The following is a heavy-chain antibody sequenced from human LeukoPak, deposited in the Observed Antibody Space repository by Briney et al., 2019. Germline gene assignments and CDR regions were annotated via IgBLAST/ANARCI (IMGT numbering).Heavy chain of an antibody. CDR1: GFTFSSYT. CDR3: ASHYGSGSSPFDR. D-gene: IGHD3-10*01. V-gene: IGHV3-21*01. CDR2: ISRSNSFI. Sequence: PGGSLRLSCAASGFTFSSYTMNWVRQAPGKGLEWVSSISRSNSFIYYADSVKGRFTISRDDARNSLYPQMNSLRAEDTAVYYCASHYGSGSSPFDRWGQGTLVTVST. J-gene: IGHJ4*02.